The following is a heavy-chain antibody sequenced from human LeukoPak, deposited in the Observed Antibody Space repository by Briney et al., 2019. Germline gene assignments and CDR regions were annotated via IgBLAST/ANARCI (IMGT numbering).Heavy chain of an antibody. D-gene: IGHD3-22*01. J-gene: IGHJ4*02. CDR1: GFTFSSYG. V-gene: IGHV3-30*02. CDR2: IRYDGSNK. CDR3: AKDLEFSYHDSSGYHSFDY. Sequence: PGGSLRLSCAASGFTFSSYGMHWVRQAPGKGLEWVAFIRYDGSNKYYADSVKGRFTISRDNSKNTLYLQMNSLRAEDTAVYYCAKDLEFSYHDSSGYHSFDYWGQGTLVTVSS.